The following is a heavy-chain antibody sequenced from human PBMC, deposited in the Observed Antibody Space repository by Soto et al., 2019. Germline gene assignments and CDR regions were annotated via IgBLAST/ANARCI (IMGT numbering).Heavy chain of an antibody. V-gene: IGHV3-23*01. D-gene: IGHD6-13*01. J-gene: IGHJ4*02. CDR3: AKSRQQLAIPGSPAYYFDY. Sequence: GGSLRLSCAASGFTFSSYAMSWVRQAPGKGLEWVSAISGSGGSTYYADSVKGRFTISRDNSKNTLYLQMNSLRAEDTAVYYCAKSRQQLAIPGSPAYYFDYWGQGTLVTVSS. CDR2: ISGSGGST. CDR1: GFTFSSYA.